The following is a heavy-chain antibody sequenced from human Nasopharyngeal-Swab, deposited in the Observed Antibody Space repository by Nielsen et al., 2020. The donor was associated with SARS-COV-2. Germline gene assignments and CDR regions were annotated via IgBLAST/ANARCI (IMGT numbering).Heavy chain of an antibody. CDR2: ISYEGSIR. V-gene: IGHV3-30*18. Sequence: GGSLRLSCAASGFSFNNFGMHWVRQAPVQGLGWVAFISYEGSIRNSVDSVKGRFTVSRDSSKNTVYLQMNSLRPDDTAVYFCAKSMAYFQLSGTYNLDFWGQGTLVTVSS. CDR1: GFSFNNFG. CDR3: AKSMAYFQLSGTYNLDF. J-gene: IGHJ4*02. D-gene: IGHD2-21*01.